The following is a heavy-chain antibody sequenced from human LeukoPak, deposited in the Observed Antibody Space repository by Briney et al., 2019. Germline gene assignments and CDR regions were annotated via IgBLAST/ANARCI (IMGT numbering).Heavy chain of an antibody. CDR1: GGSFSGYY. J-gene: IGHJ3*02. V-gene: IGHV4-34*01. CDR2: INHSGST. Sequence: SETLSLTCAVYGGSFSGYYWSWIRQPPGKGLEWIGEINHSGSTNYNPSLKSRVTISVDTSKNQFSLRLSSVTAADTAVYYCARDGWKDSGGYFAFDIWGQGTLVTVSS. D-gene: IGHD3-22*01. CDR3: ARDGWKDSGGYFAFDI.